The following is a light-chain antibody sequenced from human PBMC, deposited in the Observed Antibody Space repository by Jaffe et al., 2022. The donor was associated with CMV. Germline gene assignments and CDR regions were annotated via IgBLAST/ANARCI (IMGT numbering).Light chain of an antibody. J-gene: IGLJ2*01. CDR2: NDV. CDR3: AAWDDTLKGVI. CDR1: RSNIGSNS. V-gene: IGLV1-44*01. Sequence: QSVLTQPPSASGTPGQRVTISCSGSRSNIGSNSVNWYQHLPGMAPKLLIYNDVQRPSGVPDRFSGSKSGTSASLAISGLQSEDETDYYCAAWDDTLKGVIFGGGTKLTVL.